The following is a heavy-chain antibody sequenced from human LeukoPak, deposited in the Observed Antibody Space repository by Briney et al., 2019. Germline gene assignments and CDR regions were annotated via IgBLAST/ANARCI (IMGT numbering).Heavy chain of an antibody. CDR3: ARVGTYSSWYSYFDY. J-gene: IGHJ4*02. D-gene: IGHD6-13*01. CDR2: FYSGGST. CDR1: GFAVSSNY. Sequence: GGSLRLSCAVSGFAVSSNYMSWVRQAPGKGLEWVSVFYSGGSTFYADSVKGRFTISRDNSKNTLYLQMNSLRAEDTAVYYCARVGTYSSWYSYFDYWGQGTLVTVSS. V-gene: IGHV3-53*01.